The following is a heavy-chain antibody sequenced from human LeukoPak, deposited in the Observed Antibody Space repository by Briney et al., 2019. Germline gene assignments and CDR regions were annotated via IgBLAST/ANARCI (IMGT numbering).Heavy chain of an antibody. CDR2: ISSNGSTI. V-gene: IGHV3-48*03. Sequence: GGSLRLSCAASGFTFSSYEMNWVRQAPGKGLEWVSYISSNGSTIYYADSVKGRFTISRDNAKNSLYLQMNSLRAKDTAVYYCGITSLKDPAADWGQGTLVTVSS. CDR3: GITSLKDPAAD. J-gene: IGHJ4*02. D-gene: IGHD2-2*01. CDR1: GFTFSSYE.